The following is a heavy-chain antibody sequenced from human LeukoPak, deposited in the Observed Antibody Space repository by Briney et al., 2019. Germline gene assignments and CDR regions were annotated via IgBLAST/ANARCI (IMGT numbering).Heavy chain of an antibody. CDR3: AKEALYSSIDY. J-gene: IGHJ4*02. Sequence: GSLRLSCAASGFTFSNNGMSWVRQAPGKGLEGVSSIRGDYYTYYVDSVQGRFTISRDNSKNTLYLQMISLRAEDTAVYYCAKEALYSSIDYWGQGTLVTVSS. CDR2: IRGDYYT. D-gene: IGHD2-2*01. V-gene: IGHV3-23*01. CDR1: GFTFSNNG.